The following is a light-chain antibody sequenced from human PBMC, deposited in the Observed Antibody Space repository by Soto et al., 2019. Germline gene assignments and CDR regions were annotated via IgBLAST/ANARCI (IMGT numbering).Light chain of an antibody. V-gene: IGKV3-11*01. CDR3: QQRSNWPWVLFT. J-gene: IGKJ3*01. CDR2: DAS. Sequence: EIVLTQSPATLSLSPGERATLSCRASQSVSSYLAWYQQKPGQAPRLLIYDASNRATGIPARFSGSGSGTDFTLTISSLEPEDFAVYYCQQRSNWPWVLFTFGPGTKVDIK. CDR1: QSVSSY.